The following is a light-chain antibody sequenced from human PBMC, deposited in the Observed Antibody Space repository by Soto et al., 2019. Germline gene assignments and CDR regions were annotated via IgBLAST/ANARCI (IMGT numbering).Light chain of an antibody. CDR3: QSYDSSLSRLSYA. CDR2: GNS. Sequence: QSVLTQPPSVSGAPGQRVTISCTGSSSNIGAGYDVHWYQQLPGTAPKLLIYGNSNRPSGVPDRFSGSKSGTSASLAITGLQAEDEADYYCQSYDSSLSRLSYAFGTGTKVTVL. V-gene: IGLV1-40*01. CDR1: SSNIGAGYD. J-gene: IGLJ1*01.